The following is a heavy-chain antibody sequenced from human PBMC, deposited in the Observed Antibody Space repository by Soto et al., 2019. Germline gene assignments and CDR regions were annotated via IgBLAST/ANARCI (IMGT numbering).Heavy chain of an antibody. CDR2: IYYSGST. Sequence: QVQLQESGPGLVKPSQTLSLTCTVSGGSISSGGYYWSWIRQHPGKGLEWIGYIYYSGSTYYNPSLKGRVTISVDTSKNQFSLKLSSVTAADTAVYYCASMAVGYGDYAAFDYWGQGTLVTVSS. J-gene: IGHJ4*02. CDR1: GGSISSGGYY. D-gene: IGHD4-17*01. V-gene: IGHV4-31*03. CDR3: ASMAVGYGDYAAFDY.